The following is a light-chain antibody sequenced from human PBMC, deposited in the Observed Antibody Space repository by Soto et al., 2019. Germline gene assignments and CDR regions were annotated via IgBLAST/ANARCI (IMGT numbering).Light chain of an antibody. J-gene: IGKJ2*01. Sequence: EIVLTQSPATLSLSPGERATLSCRASQSVSSYLAWYQQKPGQAPRLLIYYASNRPTGIPARFSGSGSGTDFTLTISSLEPEDFAVYYCQQCGNWPYTFGQGTKLEIK. CDR3: QQCGNWPYT. V-gene: IGKV3-11*01. CDR2: YAS. CDR1: QSVSSY.